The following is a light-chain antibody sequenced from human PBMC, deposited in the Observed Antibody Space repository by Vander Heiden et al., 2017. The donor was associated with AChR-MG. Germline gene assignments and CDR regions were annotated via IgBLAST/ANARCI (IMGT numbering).Light chain of an antibody. V-gene: IGKV3-15*01. CDR1: QTVSSN. CDR2: GAT. CDR3: QQYNNWPPYT. Sequence: EIVLTQSPATLSVSPGERATISCRASQTVSSNLAWYQQKPGQAPRRLIYGATTRATGIPARFSGSGSWTEFTLTISSLQAEDFAVYYCQQYNNWPPYTFGRGTKLQIK. J-gene: IGKJ2*01.